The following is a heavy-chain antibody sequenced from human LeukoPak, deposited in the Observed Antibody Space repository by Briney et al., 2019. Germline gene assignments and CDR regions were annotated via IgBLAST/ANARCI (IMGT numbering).Heavy chain of an antibody. D-gene: IGHD3-9*01. Sequence: SETLSLTCTVSGGSISSGDYYWSWIRQPPGKGLEWIGYIYYSGSTYYNPSLKSRVTISVDTSKNQFSLKLSSVTAADTAVYYCARSDILTGYLFDYWGQGTLVTVPS. CDR1: GGSISSGDYY. V-gene: IGHV4-30-4*01. J-gene: IGHJ4*02. CDR2: IYYSGST. CDR3: ARSDILTGYLFDY.